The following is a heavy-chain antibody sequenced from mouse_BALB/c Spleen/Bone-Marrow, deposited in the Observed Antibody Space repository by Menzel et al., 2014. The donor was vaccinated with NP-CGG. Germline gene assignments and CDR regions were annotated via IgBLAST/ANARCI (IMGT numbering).Heavy chain of an antibody. CDR2: ISDGGSYT. V-gene: IGHV5-4*02. J-gene: IGHJ3*01. CDR1: GFTFSDYY. Sequence: DVMLVESGGGLVKPRGSLKLSCAASGFTFSDYYMYWVRQTPEKRLEWVATISDGGSYTYYPDSVKGRFTISRDNAKNNLYLQMSSLKSEDTAMYYCARDGNYAYWGQGTLVTVSA. CDR3: ARDGNYAY. D-gene: IGHD2-1*01.